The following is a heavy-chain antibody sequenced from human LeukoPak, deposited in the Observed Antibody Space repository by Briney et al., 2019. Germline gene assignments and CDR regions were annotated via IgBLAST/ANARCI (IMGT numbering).Heavy chain of an antibody. CDR3: AKVVSTGYDNYFDY. V-gene: IGHV3-30*18. D-gene: IGHD5-12*01. CDR2: ISYDGKNY. CDR1: GFTFSNYG. Sequence: PGRSLRLSCAASGFTFSNYGMHWVRQAPGKGLEWVALISYDGKNYNYADSVKGRFTISRDNSENTLYLQMNSLRPEDTAVYYCAKVVSTGYDNYFDYWGQGTLVTVSS. J-gene: IGHJ4*02.